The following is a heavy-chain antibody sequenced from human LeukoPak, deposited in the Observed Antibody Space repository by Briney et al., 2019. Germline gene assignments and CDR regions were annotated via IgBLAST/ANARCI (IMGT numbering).Heavy chain of an antibody. CDR3: ARHRAYSSSSPFDY. CDR2: LCYTGSP. CDR1: GGSISSWY. J-gene: IGHJ4*02. D-gene: IGHD6-6*01. V-gene: IGHV4-59*08. Sequence: AETLSLTCSVSGGSISSWYGCWMRQPPGKGWEGILYLCYTGSPNYNPSLKSRVAMFVDMSKNQFSLRLSSVTAADTAVYYCARHRAYSSSSPFDYWGQGTLVTVSS.